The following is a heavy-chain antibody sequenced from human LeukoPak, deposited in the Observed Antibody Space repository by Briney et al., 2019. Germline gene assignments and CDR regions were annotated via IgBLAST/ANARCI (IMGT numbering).Heavy chain of an antibody. Sequence: ASVKVSCKASGYTFTGYYMHWVRQAPGQGLEWMGWINPNSGGTNYAQKFQGRVTITRNTSISTAYMELSSLRSEDTAVYYCARGHYDSDAFDIWGQGTMVTVSS. CDR2: INPNSGGT. D-gene: IGHD5-12*01. J-gene: IGHJ3*02. CDR1: GYTFTGYY. V-gene: IGHV1-2*02. CDR3: ARGHYDSDAFDI.